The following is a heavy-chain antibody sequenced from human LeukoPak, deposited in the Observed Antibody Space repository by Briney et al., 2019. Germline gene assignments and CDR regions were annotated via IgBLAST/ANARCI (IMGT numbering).Heavy chain of an antibody. D-gene: IGHD2-21*02. CDR3: ARGSHIVVVTAFDY. J-gene: IGHJ4*02. CDR2: IYYSGST. CDR1: GGSFSGYY. Sequence: SETLSLTCAVYGGSFSGYYWSWIRQHPGKGLEWIGYIYYSGSTYYNPSLKSRVTISVDTSKNQFSLKLSSVTAADTAVYYCARGSHIVVVTAFDYWGQGTLVTVSS. V-gene: IGHV4-31*11.